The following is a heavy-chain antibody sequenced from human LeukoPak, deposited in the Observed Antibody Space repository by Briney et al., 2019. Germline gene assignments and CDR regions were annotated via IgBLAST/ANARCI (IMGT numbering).Heavy chain of an antibody. V-gene: IGHV4-59*08. CDR1: GGSISSYY. CDR2: IYYSGST. J-gene: IGHJ4*02. D-gene: IGHD6-19*01. CDR3: ARVGVFSSGWSDRYYFDY. Sequence: PSETLSLTCTVSGGSISSYYWSWNRQPPGKGLEWIGYIYYSGSTNYNPSLKSRVTISVDTSKNQFSLKLSSVTAADTAVYYCARVGVFSSGWSDRYYFDYWGQGTLVTVSS.